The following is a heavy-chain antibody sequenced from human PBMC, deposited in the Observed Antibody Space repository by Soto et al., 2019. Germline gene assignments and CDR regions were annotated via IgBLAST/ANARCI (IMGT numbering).Heavy chain of an antibody. CDR2: ISYDGSNK. J-gene: IGHJ4*02. CDR3: AKDAPYYYDSSGYYGPFDY. V-gene: IGHV3-30*18. CDR1: GFTFSSYG. D-gene: IGHD3-22*01. Sequence: HPGGSLRLSCASSGFTFSSYGIHCVRQAPGNGLDWLALISYDGSNKYYADSVKGRFTISRDNSKNTLYLQMNSLRAEDTAMYYCAKDAPYYYDSSGYYGPFDYWGQGTLVTVSS.